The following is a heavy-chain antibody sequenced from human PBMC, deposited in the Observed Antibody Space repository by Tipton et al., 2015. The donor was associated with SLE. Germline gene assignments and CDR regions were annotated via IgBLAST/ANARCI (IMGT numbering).Heavy chain of an antibody. J-gene: IGHJ4*02. V-gene: IGHV4-38-2*02. D-gene: IGHD2/OR15-2a*01. CDR3: ARGPPSTHFDY. Sequence: TLSLTCSVSGYSLSSGYYWGWFRQPPGKGLEWIGSIYHSGTTYYKPSLKSRVTISVDTSKNQFSLKLRSVTAADTAVYYCARGPPSTHFDYWGQGTLVTVSS. CDR1: GYSLSSGYY. CDR2: IYHSGTT.